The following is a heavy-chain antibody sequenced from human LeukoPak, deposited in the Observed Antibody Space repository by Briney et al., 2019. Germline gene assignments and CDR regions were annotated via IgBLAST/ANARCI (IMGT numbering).Heavy chain of an antibody. CDR2: FYHSGST. J-gene: IGHJ3*01. CDR1: GGSISSSSYY. CDR3: AREAIIAAAGNI. D-gene: IGHD6-13*01. V-gene: IGHV4-39*07. Sequence: SETLSLTCTVSGGSISSSSYYWGWIRQPPGMGLEWIGSFYHSGSTYYNPSLRGRVTISVDTSKNQFSLRLSSVTAADTAIYYCAREAIIAAAGNIWGQGTMVTVSS.